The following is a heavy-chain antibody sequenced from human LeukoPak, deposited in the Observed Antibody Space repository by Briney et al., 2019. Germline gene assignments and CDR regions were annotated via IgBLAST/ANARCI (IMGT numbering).Heavy chain of an antibody. V-gene: IGHV3-33*08. D-gene: IGHD3-16*02. J-gene: IGHJ6*02. CDR1: GFTFSSYG. Sequence: PGGSLRLSCTASGFTFSSYGMHWVRQAPGKGLEWVAVIWYDGSNKYYADSVKGRFTISRDNSKNTLYLQMNSLRAEDTAVYYCARERSLLYDYVWGSYRDRYYYYGMDVWGQGTTVTVSS. CDR2: IWYDGSNK. CDR3: ARERSLLYDYVWGSYRDRYYYYGMDV.